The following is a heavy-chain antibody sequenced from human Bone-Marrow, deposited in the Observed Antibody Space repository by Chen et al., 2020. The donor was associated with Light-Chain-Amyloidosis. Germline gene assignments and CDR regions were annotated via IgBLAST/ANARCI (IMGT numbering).Heavy chain of an antibody. CDR3: ARSDQAYYYDSSGYYNTNTFDY. J-gene: IGHJ4*02. D-gene: IGHD3-22*01. Sequence: QVQLVQSGAEVKKPGASVKVSCKASGYTFTGYYMDWVRQAPGQGLEWMGWINPKSGGTNYAQKFQGRVTMTRDTSISTAYMELSRLRSDDTAVYYCARSDQAYYYDSSGYYNTNTFDYWGQGTLVTVSS. V-gene: IGHV1-2*02. CDR2: INPKSGGT. CDR1: GYTFTGYY.